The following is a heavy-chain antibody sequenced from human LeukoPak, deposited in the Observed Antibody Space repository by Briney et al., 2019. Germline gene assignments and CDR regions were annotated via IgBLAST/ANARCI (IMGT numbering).Heavy chain of an antibody. CDR2: MNPNSGNT. CDR3: ARKFHDAFDI. Sequence: GASVKVSCKASGYTFTSYDINWVRQATGQGLEWMGWMNPNSGNTGYAQEFQGRVTMTRNTSISTAYMELSSLRSEDTAVYYCARKFHDAFDIWGQGTMVTVSS. CDR1: GYTFTSYD. V-gene: IGHV1-8*01. J-gene: IGHJ3*02.